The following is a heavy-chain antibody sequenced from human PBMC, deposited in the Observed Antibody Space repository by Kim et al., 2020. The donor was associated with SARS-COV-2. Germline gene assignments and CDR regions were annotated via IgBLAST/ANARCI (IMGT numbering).Heavy chain of an antibody. Sequence: NYYAVSVKSRITINPDTSKNQFSLQRNSVTPEDTAVYYCARSVRSSFDPWGQGTLVTVSS. CDR3: ARSVRSSFDP. V-gene: IGHV6-1*01. J-gene: IGHJ5*02. D-gene: IGHD6-13*01. CDR2: N.